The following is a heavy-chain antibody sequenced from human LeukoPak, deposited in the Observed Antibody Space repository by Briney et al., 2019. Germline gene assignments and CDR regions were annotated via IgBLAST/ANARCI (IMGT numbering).Heavy chain of an antibody. V-gene: IGHV4-30-4*01. CDR2: IYYSGST. Sequence: SETLSLTCAVYGGSFSGYYWSWIRQPPGKGLEWIGYIYYSGSTYYNPSLKSRVTISVDTSKNQFSLKLSSVTAADTAVYYCARETLTISRWFDPWGQGTLVTVSS. J-gene: IGHJ5*02. CDR3: ARETLTISRWFDP. D-gene: IGHD4-17*01. CDR1: GGSFSGYY.